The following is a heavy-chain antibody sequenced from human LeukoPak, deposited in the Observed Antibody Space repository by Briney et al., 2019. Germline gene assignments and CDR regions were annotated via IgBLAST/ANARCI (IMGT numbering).Heavy chain of an antibody. V-gene: IGHV3-9*01. CDR2: ISWNSGSI. CDR3: AKVGYGGDYLYFDY. J-gene: IGHJ4*02. CDR1: GFTFDDYA. D-gene: IGHD4-23*01. Sequence: SLRLSCAASGFTFDDYAMHWVRQAPGKGLEWVSGISWNSGSIGYADSVKGRFTISRDNAKNSLYLQMNSLRAEDTALYYCAKVGYGGDYLYFDYWGQGTLVTVSS.